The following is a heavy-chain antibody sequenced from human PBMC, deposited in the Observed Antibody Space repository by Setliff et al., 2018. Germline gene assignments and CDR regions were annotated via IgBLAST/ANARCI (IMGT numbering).Heavy chain of an antibody. CDR3: ARLSPYNTGPPFDY. D-gene: IGHD2-8*02. CDR1: GDSIFDNY. CDR2: ISYTGST. V-gene: IGHV4-59*08. Sequence: PSETLSLTCSVSGDSIFDNYWSWIRQSPGRGLEWIAYISYTGSTNYNPSLKSRVTISLDTSKNHFSLNLRSVTAADTAVHYCARLSPYNTGPPFDYWGQGTLVTVS. J-gene: IGHJ4*02.